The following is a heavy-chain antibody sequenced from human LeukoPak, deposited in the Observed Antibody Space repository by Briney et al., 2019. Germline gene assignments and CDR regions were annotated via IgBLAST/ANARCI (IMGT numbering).Heavy chain of an antibody. CDR1: GGSISSGGYY. CDR2: IYYSGST. D-gene: IGHD3-10*01. V-gene: IGHV4-31*03. J-gene: IGHJ4*02. CDR3: ARVGMVRGVIHFDS. Sequence: SQTLSLTCTVSGGSISSGGYYWSWIRQHPRKGLEWIGYIYYSGSTYYYPSLESRVTISVDTSKHQFSLKLSSVTAADTAVYYCARVGMVRGVIHFDSWGQGTLVTVSS.